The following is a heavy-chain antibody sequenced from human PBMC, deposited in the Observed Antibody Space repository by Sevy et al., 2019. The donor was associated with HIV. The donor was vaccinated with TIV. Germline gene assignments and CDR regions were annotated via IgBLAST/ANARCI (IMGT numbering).Heavy chain of an antibody. CDR2: INPNSGGT. CDR3: ARFPPSIRYFDY. CDR1: GYTFTGYY. Sequence: ASVKVSCKASGYTFTGYYMHWVRQAPGQGLEWMGWINPNSGGTNYAQKFQGWVTMTRDMSISTAYMELSRLRSDDTAVYYCARFPPSIRYFDYWGQGTLVTVSS. V-gene: IGHV1-2*04. J-gene: IGHJ4*02. D-gene: IGHD4-17*01.